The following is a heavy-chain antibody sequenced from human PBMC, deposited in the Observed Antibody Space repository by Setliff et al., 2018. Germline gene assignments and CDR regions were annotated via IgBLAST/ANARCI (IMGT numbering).Heavy chain of an antibody. V-gene: IGHV4-31*03. J-gene: IGHJ3*02. D-gene: IGHD5-18*01. Sequence: LSLTCTVSGGSISSGGYYWSWIRQHPGKGLEWIGYVYYSGNTYYNPSLKSRVTISVDTSKNQFSLKLSSVTAADTAVYYCARVPRFTDTRNAFDIWGQGTMVTVSS. CDR1: GGSISSGGYY. CDR2: VYYSGNT. CDR3: ARVPRFTDTRNAFDI.